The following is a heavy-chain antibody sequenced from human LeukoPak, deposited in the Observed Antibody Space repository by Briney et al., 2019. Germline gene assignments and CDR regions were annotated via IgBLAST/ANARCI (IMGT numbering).Heavy chain of an antibody. CDR1: GFTLSSYA. CDR2: ISGSGGST. J-gene: IGHJ4*02. D-gene: IGHD2-2*01. CDR3: ARLVVPAALYGPDDY. V-gene: IGHV3-23*01. Sequence: GGSLRLSCAASGFTLSSYAMSWVRQAPGKGLEWVSAISGSGGSTYYADSVKGRFTISRDNSKNTLYLQMNSLRAEDTAVYYCARLVVPAALYGPDDYWGQGTLVTVSS.